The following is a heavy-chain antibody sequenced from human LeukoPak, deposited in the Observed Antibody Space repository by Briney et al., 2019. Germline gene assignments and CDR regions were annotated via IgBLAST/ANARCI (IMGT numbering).Heavy chain of an antibody. D-gene: IGHD5-18*01. Sequence: GASVKVSCKASGYTFTGYYMHWVRQAPGQGLEWMGWINPNSGGTNYAQKFQGRVTMTRDTSISTAYMELSRLRSDDTAVYYCARGASRGYSYGPYDYYYYYMDVWGKGTTVTVSS. V-gene: IGHV1-2*02. CDR3: ARGASRGYSYGPYDYYYYYMDV. CDR1: GYTFTGYY. CDR2: INPNSGGT. J-gene: IGHJ6*03.